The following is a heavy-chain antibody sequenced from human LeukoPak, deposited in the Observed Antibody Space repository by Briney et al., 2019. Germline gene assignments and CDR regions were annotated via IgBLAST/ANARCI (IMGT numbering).Heavy chain of an antibody. CDR2: IYPGDSDT. V-gene: IGHV5-51*01. CDR3: ATRAGYSGYDFHY. J-gene: IGHJ4*02. D-gene: IGHD5-12*01. CDR1: GYSFTSYS. Sequence: GGSLKISCKGSGYSFTSYSIGWVRQMPGKGLEWMGTIYPGDSDTRYSPSFQGQVTISADKSISTAYLQWSSLKASDTAMYYCATRAGYSGYDFHYWGQGTLVTVSS.